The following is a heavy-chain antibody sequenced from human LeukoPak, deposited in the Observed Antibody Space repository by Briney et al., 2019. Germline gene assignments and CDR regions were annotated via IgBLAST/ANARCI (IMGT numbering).Heavy chain of an antibody. Sequence: GGSLRLSCAASGFTFSNAWMSWVRQAPGKGLGWVGRIKSKTDGGTTDYAAPMKGRFTISRDDSKNTLYLQMNSLKTEDTAVYYCTTDSRLRIAYYYYYGMDVWGQGTTVTVSS. V-gene: IGHV3-15*01. CDR2: IKSKTDGGTT. J-gene: IGHJ6*02. CDR1: GFTFSNAW. D-gene: IGHD3-16*01. CDR3: TTDSRLRIAYYYYYGMDV.